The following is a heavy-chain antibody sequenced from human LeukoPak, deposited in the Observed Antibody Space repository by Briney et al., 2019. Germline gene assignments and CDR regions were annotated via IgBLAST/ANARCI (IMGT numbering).Heavy chain of an antibody. CDR3: ATTGGYSYGS. J-gene: IGHJ5*02. D-gene: IGHD5-18*01. CDR2: ISFTSSTI. Sequence: GGSLRLSCAASGFTFSTYAMNWVRQSPGKGLEWVSYISFTSSTIFYADSVKGRFTISRDNAKNSLYLQMNSLRDEDTAVYYCATTGGYSYGSWGQGTLVTVSS. CDR1: GFTFSTYA. V-gene: IGHV3-48*02.